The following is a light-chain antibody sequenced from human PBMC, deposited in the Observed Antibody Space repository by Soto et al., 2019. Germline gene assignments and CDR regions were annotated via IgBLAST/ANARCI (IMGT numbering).Light chain of an antibody. V-gene: IGKV1-5*01. Sequence: DIQMTQSPSTLSASVGDRVTITCRASQSMNDWLAWYQQKPGKAPKVLIYDASSLQSGVPSRFSGSGSGTEFTLTIDSLQPEDFALYYCQQYNNWPPRGTFGQGTKVEFK. CDR1: QSMNDW. CDR3: QQYNNWPPRGT. CDR2: DAS. J-gene: IGKJ1*01.